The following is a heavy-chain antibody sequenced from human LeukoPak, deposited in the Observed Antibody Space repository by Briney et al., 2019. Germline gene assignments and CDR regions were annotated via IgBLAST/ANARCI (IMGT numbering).Heavy chain of an antibody. D-gene: IGHD3-22*01. CDR2: IYYSGST. CDR3: AREVVRYYYDSSGHTSYYYYYGMDV. CDR1: GGSIGSGGYY. Sequence: SQTLSLTCTVSGGSIGSGGYYWSWIRQHPGKGLVWVGYIYYSGSTYYHPSLKSRVTISVDTSNNQFSLKLSSVTAADTAVYYCAREVVRYYYDSSGHTSYYYYYGMDVWGQGTTVTVSS. J-gene: IGHJ6*02. V-gene: IGHV4-31*03.